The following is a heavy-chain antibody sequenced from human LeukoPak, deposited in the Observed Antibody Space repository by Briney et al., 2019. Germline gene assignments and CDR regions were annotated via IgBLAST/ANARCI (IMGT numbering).Heavy chain of an antibody. J-gene: IGHJ3*02. Sequence: PGGSLRLSCAASGFTFSSYGMHWVRQAPGKGLEWVAVISYDGSNKYYADSVKGRFTISRDNSKNTLYLQMNSLRDEDTAVYYCARVGYAFDIWGQGTMVTVSS. V-gene: IGHV3-30*03. CDR3: ARVGYAFDI. CDR2: ISYDGSNK. CDR1: GFTFSSYG.